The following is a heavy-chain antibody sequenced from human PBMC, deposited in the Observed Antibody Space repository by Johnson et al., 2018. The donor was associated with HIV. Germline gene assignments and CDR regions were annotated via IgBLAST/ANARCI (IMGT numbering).Heavy chain of an antibody. CDR1: GFTVSNNY. D-gene: IGHD5-24*01. CDR2: IFSGGST. V-gene: IGHV3-66*01. J-gene: IGHJ3*02. CDR3: ARACRDGYTCDAFDI. Sequence: VQLVESGGGLVQPGGSLRLSCAASGFTVSNNYMTWVRQAPGKGLEWVSVIFSGGSTYYADSVKDRFTISRDNSKNTLYLQMNSLRAEDTAVYYCARACRDGYTCDAFDIWGQGTMVTVSS.